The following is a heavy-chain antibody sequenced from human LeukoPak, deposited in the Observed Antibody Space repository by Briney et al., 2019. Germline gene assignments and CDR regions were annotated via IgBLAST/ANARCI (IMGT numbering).Heavy chain of an antibody. D-gene: IGHD6-19*01. V-gene: IGHV1-46*01. Sequence: ASVKVSCKASGYTFTSYYMHWVRQAPGQGLEWMGIINPSGGSTSYAQKFQGRVTMTTDTSTSTAYMELRSLRSDDTAVYYCARISSGWQFDYWGQGTLVTVSS. CDR2: INPSGGST. J-gene: IGHJ4*02. CDR3: ARISSGWQFDY. CDR1: GYTFTSYY.